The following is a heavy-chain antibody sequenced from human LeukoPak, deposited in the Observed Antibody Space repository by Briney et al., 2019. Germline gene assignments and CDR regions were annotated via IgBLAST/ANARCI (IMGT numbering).Heavy chain of an antibody. CDR3: ASRDTVMKYLDV. V-gene: IGHV3-23*01. CDR1: GFTFSSYS. J-gene: IGHJ6*02. D-gene: IGHD5-18*01. Sequence: PGGSLRLSCAASGFTFSSYSMSWVRQAPGKGLEWVSAISGSGDTILYADSVKGRFSISRDNSKNTLYLQINSLRAEDTAVYYCASRDTVMKYLDVWGQGTTVTVSS. CDR2: ISGSGDTI.